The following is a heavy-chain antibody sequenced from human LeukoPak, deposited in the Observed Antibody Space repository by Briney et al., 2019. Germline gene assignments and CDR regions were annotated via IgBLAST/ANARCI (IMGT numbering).Heavy chain of an antibody. D-gene: IGHD3-10*01. CDR3: AKGSYGSGSYVDY. CDR2: ISWNSGYI. J-gene: IGHJ4*02. V-gene: IGHV3-9*01. CDR1: KFTFSSYS. Sequence: GGSLRLSCAASKFTFSSYSMNWVRQAPGKGLEWVSGISWNSGYIGYEDSVKGRFTISRDNAKNSLYLQMNSLRAEDTALYYCAKGSYGSGSYVDYWGQGTLITVSS.